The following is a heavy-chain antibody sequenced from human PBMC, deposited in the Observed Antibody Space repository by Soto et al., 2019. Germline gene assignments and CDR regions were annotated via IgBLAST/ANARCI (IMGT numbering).Heavy chain of an antibody. CDR3: ARERNYYDSSGYYYGYFDL. CDR1: GYTFTSYG. D-gene: IGHD3-22*01. J-gene: IGHJ2*01. V-gene: IGHV1-18*01. Sequence: QVQLVQSGAEVKKPGASVKVSCKASGYTFTSYGISWVRQAPGQGLEWMGWISAYNGNTNYAQKRQGRVTMTTDTSTSTAYMELRSLRSDDTAVYYCARERNYYDSSGYYYGYFDLWGRGTLVTVSS. CDR2: ISAYNGNT.